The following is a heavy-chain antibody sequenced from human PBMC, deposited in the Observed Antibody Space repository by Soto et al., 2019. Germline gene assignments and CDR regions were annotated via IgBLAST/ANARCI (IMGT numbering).Heavy chain of an antibody. V-gene: IGHV4-59*01. J-gene: IGHJ6*02. CDR3: ARVPMRFGDYGDYFYYGLDV. D-gene: IGHD4-17*01. CDR2: IDYSGRP. Sequence: PSETLSLTCTVSGGSISDYYGSWIRLPPGKGLEWIGYIDYSGRPKYSPSLKSRVTISVDTSKNQFSLKLISVTAADTAVYYCARVPMRFGDYGDYFYYGLDVWGQGTTVTVSS. CDR1: GGSISDYY.